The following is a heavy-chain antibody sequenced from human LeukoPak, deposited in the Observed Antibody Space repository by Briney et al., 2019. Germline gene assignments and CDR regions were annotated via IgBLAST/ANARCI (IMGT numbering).Heavy chain of an antibody. CDR1: GFTFGDYA. Sequence: GGSLRLSCTASGFTFGDYAMSWFRQAPGKGLEWVGFIRSKAYGGTTEYAASVKGRFTISRDDSKSIPYLQMNSLKTEDTAVYYCTRDMSRITMVRGVILGFDYWGQGTLVTVSS. V-gene: IGHV3-49*03. CDR3: TRDMSRITMVRGVILGFDY. CDR2: IRSKAYGGTT. J-gene: IGHJ4*02. D-gene: IGHD3-10*01.